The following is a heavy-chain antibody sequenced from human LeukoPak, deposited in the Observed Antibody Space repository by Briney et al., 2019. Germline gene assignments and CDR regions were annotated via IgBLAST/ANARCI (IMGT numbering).Heavy chain of an antibody. CDR1: GFTFDDYA. CDR2: ISWNSGRA. D-gene: IGHD1-26*01. V-gene: IGHV3-9*01. CDR3: AKGHSAFRGSWGSRFNC. Sequence: GRSLRLSCAASGFTFDDYAMHWVRQAPGKGLEWVSGISWNSGRAGYADSVKGRFTISRDNAKNSLYLQMNSLRAEDTALYYCAKGHSAFRGSWGSRFNCWGQGTPVTLSS. J-gene: IGHJ4*01.